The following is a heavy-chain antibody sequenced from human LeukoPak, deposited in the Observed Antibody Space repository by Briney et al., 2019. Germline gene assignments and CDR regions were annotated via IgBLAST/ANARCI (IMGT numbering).Heavy chain of an antibody. CDR2: IYYSGST. J-gene: IGHJ4*02. V-gene: IGHV4-39*02. CDR3: ARESGSYYGIDY. D-gene: IGHD1-26*01. CDR1: GGSISSSSYY. Sequence: SETLSLTCTVSGGSISSSSYYWGWIRQPPGKGLEWIGSIYYSGSTYYNPSLKSRVTISVDTSKNQSSLKLSSVTAADTAVYYCARESGSYYGIDYWGQGTLVTVSS.